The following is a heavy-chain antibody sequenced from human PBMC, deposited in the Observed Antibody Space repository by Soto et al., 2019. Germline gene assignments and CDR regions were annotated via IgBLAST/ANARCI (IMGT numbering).Heavy chain of an antibody. V-gene: IGHV3-30-3*01. D-gene: IGHD3-22*01. CDR3: ARDEAGFGVVVGSKAYYYGMDV. CDR1: GFTFSSYA. J-gene: IGHJ6*02. Sequence: ESGGGVVQPGRSLRLSCAASGFTFSSYAMHWVRQAPGKGLEWVAVISYDGSNKYYADSVKGRFTISRDNSKNTLYLQMNSLRAEDTAVYYCARDEAGFGVVVGSKAYYYGMDVWGQGTTVIVSS. CDR2: ISYDGSNK.